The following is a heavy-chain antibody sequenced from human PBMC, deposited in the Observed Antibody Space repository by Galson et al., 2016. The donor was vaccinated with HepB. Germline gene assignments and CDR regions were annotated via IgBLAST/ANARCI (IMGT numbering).Heavy chain of an antibody. CDR2: IFGRGNT. J-gene: IGHJ4*02. Sequence: SLRLSCAASGFTFSNYAMSWIRQAPGKGLECVSVIFGRGNTYYADSVEGRFTISRDNARNTVYLQMNSLRTEDTAVYYCAGYGGNSVWGQGTLVTVSS. CDR3: AGYGGNSV. CDR1: GFTFSNYA. V-gene: IGHV3-23*01. D-gene: IGHD4-23*01.